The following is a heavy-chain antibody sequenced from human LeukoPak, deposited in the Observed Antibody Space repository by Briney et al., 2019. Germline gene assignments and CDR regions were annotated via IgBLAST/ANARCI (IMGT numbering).Heavy chain of an antibody. CDR2: IKQDGREK. CDR3: ARGDWLPLPYAFDH. V-gene: IGHV3-7*01. CDR1: GFTFSSYW. Sequence: GGSLRLSCAASGFTFSSYWMSWVRQAPGKGLEWVANIKQDGREKYYVDSVRGRFTISRDNAKNSLYLQMNSLRAEDTAVYYCARGDWLPLPYAFDHWGQGTLVTVSS. D-gene: IGHD5-12*01. J-gene: IGHJ4*02.